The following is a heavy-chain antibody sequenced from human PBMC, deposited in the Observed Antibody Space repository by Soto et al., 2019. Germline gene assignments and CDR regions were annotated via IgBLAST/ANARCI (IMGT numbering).Heavy chain of an antibody. V-gene: IGHV4-61*01. CDR2: IYYSGST. CDR1: GGSVSSGSYY. CDR3: ARDRYYDFWSGQGAFDI. Sequence: SETLSLTCTVSGGSVSSGSYYWSWIRQPPGKGLEWIGYIYYSGSTNYNPSLKSRVTISVDTSKNQFSLKLSSVTAADTAVYYCARDRYYDFWSGQGAFDIWGQGTMVTVSS. J-gene: IGHJ3*02. D-gene: IGHD3-3*01.